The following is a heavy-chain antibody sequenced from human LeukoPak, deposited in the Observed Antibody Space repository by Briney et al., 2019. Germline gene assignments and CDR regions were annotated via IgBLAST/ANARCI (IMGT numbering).Heavy chain of an antibody. CDR1: GGSISRYY. J-gene: IGHJ5*02. Sequence: SETLSLTCTVSGGSISRYYWSWIRQPPGKGLEWIGNMYYSGSTNYNPSLKSRSTMSVDTSKNQFSLKLTSVTAADTAVYYCARHDYVSGWFDPWGQGTLVTVSS. D-gene: IGHD3-10*01. CDR2: MYYSGST. CDR3: ARHDYVSGWFDP. V-gene: IGHV4-59*08.